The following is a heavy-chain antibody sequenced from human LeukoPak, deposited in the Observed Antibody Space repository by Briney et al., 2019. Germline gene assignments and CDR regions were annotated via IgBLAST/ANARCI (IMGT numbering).Heavy chain of an antibody. CDR3: ATGMATNHDY. Sequence: VSVKVSCKASGYTFTTYVNWVRQATGQGLEWMGWMNPNSGNTGYAQKFQGRVTMTEDTSTDTAYMELSSLRSEDTAVYYCATGMATNHDYWGQGTLVTVSS. CDR2: MNPNSGNT. J-gene: IGHJ4*02. CDR1: GYTFTTYV. V-gene: IGHV1-8*02. D-gene: IGHD5-24*01.